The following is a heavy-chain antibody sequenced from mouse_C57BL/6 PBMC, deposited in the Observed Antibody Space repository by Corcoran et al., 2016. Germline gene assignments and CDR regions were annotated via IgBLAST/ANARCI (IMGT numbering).Heavy chain of an antibody. CDR2: IYPGSGNT. J-gene: IGHJ2*01. V-gene: IGHV1-76*01. CDR1: GYTFTDYY. Sequence: QVQLKQSGAELVRPGASVKLSCKASGYTFTDYYINWVKQRPGQGLERIARIYPGSGNTYYNEKFKGKATLTAEKSSSTAYMQLSSLTSEDSAVYFCARGGQPFDYWGQGTTLTVSS. CDR3: ARGGQPFDY.